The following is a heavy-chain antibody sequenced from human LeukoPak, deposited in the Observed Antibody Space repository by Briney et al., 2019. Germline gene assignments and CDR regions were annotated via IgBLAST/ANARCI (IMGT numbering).Heavy chain of an antibody. CDR1: GFAFSSNA. Sequence: GGSLRLSCAASGFAFSSNAMPWVRQAPGKGLEWVADMSHDGKKINYADYVKGRFAISRDNSKNTLYLQMNSLRPEDTAIYYCVTDITMVRGGSWGQGTLVTVSS. J-gene: IGHJ4*02. CDR3: VTDITMVRGGS. V-gene: IGHV3-30*09. CDR2: MSHDGKKI. D-gene: IGHD3-10*01.